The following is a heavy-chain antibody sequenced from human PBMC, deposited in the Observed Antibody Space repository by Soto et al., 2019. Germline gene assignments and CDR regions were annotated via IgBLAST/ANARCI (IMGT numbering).Heavy chain of an antibody. CDR1: GYTFTSYD. D-gene: IGHD2-15*01. Sequence: QVQLVQSGAEVKKPGASVKVSCKASGYTFTSYDINWVRQATGQGLEWMGWMNPNSGNTGYAQKFQGRVTMTRNTSISTAYMELSSLRSEDTAVYYCARGEASCSGGSCYFNYYYYYGMDVWGQGTTVTVSS. CDR2: MNPNSGNT. CDR3: ARGEASCSGGSCYFNYYYYYGMDV. J-gene: IGHJ6*02. V-gene: IGHV1-8*01.